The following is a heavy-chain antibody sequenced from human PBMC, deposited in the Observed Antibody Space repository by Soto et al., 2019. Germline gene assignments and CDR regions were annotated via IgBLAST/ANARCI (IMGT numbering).Heavy chain of an antibody. CDR3: ARVGTYYGSPHN. Sequence: QVQLVQSGAEVKKPGASVKVSCKASGYTFTSYDINWVRQATGQGLEWMGWMNPNSGNTGYAQKFQGRVTMXRXIHISTDYMELSSLRSEDTAVYYCARVGTYYGSPHNWGQGTLVTVSS. CDR1: GYTFTSYD. CDR2: MNPNSGNT. V-gene: IGHV1-8*01. D-gene: IGHD3-10*01. J-gene: IGHJ4*02.